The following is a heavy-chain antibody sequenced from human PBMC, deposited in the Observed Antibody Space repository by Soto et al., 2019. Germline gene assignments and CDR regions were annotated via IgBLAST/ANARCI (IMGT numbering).Heavy chain of an antibody. CDR1: GFTVDDYA. CDR2: ISWNSETI. D-gene: IGHD4-17*01. J-gene: IGHJ4*02. V-gene: IGHV3-9*01. CDR3: AKDMKWGGMTTIHYFDS. Sequence: EVQLVESGGGLVQPGRSLRLSCAASGFTVDDYAMHWVRQAPGKGLEWVSGISWNSETIGYADSVKGRFTISRDNAKSSLFLQMNSLRPDDTALYYCAKDMKWGGMTTIHYFDSWGQGTLVTVSS.